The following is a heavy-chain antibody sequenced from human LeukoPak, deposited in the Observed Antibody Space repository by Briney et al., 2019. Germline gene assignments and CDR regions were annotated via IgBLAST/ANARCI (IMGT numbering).Heavy chain of an antibody. Sequence: GGSLRLSCAASGFTFSSYAMSWVRQAPGKGLEWVSAISGNGGTTYYADSVKGRFTISRDNSKSTLYLQLNSLRAEDTALYYCAKSPIAAAGTRYFQYWGQGTLVTVSS. CDR1: GFTFSSYA. V-gene: IGHV3-23*01. CDR3: AKSPIAAAGTRYFQY. J-gene: IGHJ1*01. CDR2: ISGNGGTT. D-gene: IGHD6-13*01.